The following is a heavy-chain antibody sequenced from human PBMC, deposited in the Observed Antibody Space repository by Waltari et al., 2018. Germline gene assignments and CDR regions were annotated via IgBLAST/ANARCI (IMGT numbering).Heavy chain of an antibody. CDR2: ASWNGGTT. D-gene: IGHD3-10*01. J-gene: IGHJ6*02. CDR1: GFKFDGYV. Sequence: EVKLVESGGGLVQPGRSLRLSCVTSGFKFDGYVMHWVRQAPGKGRGWVTGASWNGGTTGQAKAVTGRFTVSRDKDRGTLYLQMDFLITDDTALYCCARDMIDGSSGFQKGMDVWGQGTTVTVSS. V-gene: IGHV3-9*01. CDR3: ARDMIDGSSGFQKGMDV.